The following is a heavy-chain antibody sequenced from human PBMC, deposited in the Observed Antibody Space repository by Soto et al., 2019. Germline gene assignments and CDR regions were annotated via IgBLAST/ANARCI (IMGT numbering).Heavy chain of an antibody. CDR3: ARAPVVVVSAPYYFDY. CDR1: RGSISSGDNY. D-gene: IGHD2-21*01. Sequence: TLSRTCSVSRGSISSGDNYWSSICQPPGNGLEWTGIIYYSGSTYYNPSLKSRVSISVDTSRDQSSLKLSSVTAADTAVYYCARAPVVVVSAPYYFDYWGQGTRVT. V-gene: IGHV4-30-4*01. J-gene: IGHJ4*02. CDR2: IYYSGST.